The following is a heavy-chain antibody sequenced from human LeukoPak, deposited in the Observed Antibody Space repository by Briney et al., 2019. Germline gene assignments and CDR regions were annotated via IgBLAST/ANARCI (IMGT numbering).Heavy chain of an antibody. Sequence: GRSLRLSCEASGFIFDDYAMHWVRQAPGKGLEWVSGISWNSGSIGYAASVKGRFTISRDNAKNSLSLQMNSLRAEDTAFYYCAKDVFDFGGYFDLWGRGTLVTVSS. D-gene: IGHD3-16*01. V-gene: IGHV3-9*01. CDR2: ISWNSGSI. J-gene: IGHJ2*01. CDR1: GFIFDDYA. CDR3: AKDVFDFGGYFDL.